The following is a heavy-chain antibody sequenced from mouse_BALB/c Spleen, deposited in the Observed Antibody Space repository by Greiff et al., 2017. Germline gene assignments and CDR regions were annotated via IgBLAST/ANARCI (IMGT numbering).Heavy chain of an antibody. Sequence: VQLQQSGPELMKPGASVKISCKASGYSFTSYYMHWVKQSHGKSLEWIGYIDPFNGGTSYNQKFKGKATLTVDKSSSTAYMHLSSLTSEDSAVYYCARGSRYGNYGYWGQGTTLTVSS. CDR2: IDPFNGGT. CDR1: GYSFTSYY. V-gene: IGHV1S135*01. D-gene: IGHD2-1*01. J-gene: IGHJ2*01. CDR3: ARGSRYGNYGY.